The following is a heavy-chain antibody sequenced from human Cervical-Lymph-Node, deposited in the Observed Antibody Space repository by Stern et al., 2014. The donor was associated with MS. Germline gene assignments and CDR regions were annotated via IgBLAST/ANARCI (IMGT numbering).Heavy chain of an antibody. Sequence: VQLVQSGAEVKKPGASVKVSCQASGYTFTTYAIHWVRPAAGQSLEWMGWINAANGNTRYSHKFQDRVTITRDTSTSTAYMELSSLRSEDTAVYYCARDPHYYDSTGYCMDVWGQGTTVTVSS. CDR2: INAANGNT. J-gene: IGHJ6*02. D-gene: IGHD3-22*01. CDR3: ARDPHYYDSTGYCMDV. CDR1: GYTFTTYA. V-gene: IGHV1-3*01.